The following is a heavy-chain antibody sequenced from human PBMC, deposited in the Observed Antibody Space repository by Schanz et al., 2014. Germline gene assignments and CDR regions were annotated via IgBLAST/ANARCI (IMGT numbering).Heavy chain of an antibody. J-gene: IGHJ6*02. Sequence: EVQLEERGGGGVKPGGSLKIRCAASRDNFNNGGMHWVRKGKGKGLEWVGRIKRKFDGEREEEGEEGRGRGTEARDDSQNTLYLQMNSLESEDTGVYYCATGGISNVRYWFNGLDVWGQGTTVIVS. D-gene: IGHD2-15*01. CDR2: IKRKFDGERE. CDR3: ATGGISNVRYWFNGLDV. CDR1: RDNFNNGG. V-gene: IGHV3-15*01.